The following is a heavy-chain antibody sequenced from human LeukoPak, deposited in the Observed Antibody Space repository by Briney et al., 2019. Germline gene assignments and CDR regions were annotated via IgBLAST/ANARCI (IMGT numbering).Heavy chain of an antibody. V-gene: IGHV3-74*01. D-gene: IGHD3-3*01. CDR2: IKGDGIST. J-gene: IGHJ4*02. Sequence: GSLSLSCEASGSTFINAWMHWVRHAPGQGLVWVSRIKGDGISTNYADSVKGRFTISRDIAKNTLYLQMNSLRAEDTGVYYCAKDHYWSIDYWGRGTLVTVSS. CDR3: AKDHYWSIDY. CDR1: GSTFINAW.